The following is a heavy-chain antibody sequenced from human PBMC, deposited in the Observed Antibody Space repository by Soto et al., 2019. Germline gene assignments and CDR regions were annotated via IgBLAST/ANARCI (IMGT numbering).Heavy chain of an antibody. CDR3: ARGPEKYSSSSTNWFDP. V-gene: IGHV3-23*01. CDR1: GFTFSSYA. CDR2: ISGSGGST. Sequence: EVQLLESGGGLVQPGGSLRLSCAASGFTFSSYAMSWVRQAPGKGLEWVSAISGSGGSTYYADSVKGRFTISRDNSKNTLYLQMNSLRAEDTAVYYCARGPEKYSSSSTNWFDPWGQGTLVTVSS. D-gene: IGHD6-6*01. J-gene: IGHJ5*02.